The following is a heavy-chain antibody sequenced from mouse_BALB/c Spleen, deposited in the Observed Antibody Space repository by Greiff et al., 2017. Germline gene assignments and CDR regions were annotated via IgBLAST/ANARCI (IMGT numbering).Heavy chain of an antibody. D-gene: IGHD2-12*01. V-gene: IGHV1-14*01. CDR1: GYTFTSYV. Sequence: EVQRVESGPELVKPGASVKMSCKASGYTFTSYVMHWVKQKPGQGLEWIGYINPYNDGTKYNEKFKGKATLTSDKSSSTAYMELSSLTSEDSAVYYCARSGLRYGAMDYWGQGTSVTVSS. CDR3: ARSGLRYGAMDY. CDR2: INPYNDGT. J-gene: IGHJ4*01.